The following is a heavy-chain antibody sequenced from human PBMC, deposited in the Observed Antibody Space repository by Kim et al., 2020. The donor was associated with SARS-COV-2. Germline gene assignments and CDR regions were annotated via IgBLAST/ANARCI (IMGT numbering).Heavy chain of an antibody. CDR2: IWYDGSNK. Sequence: GGSLRLSCAASGFTFSSYGMHWVRQAPGKGLEWVAVIWYDGSNKYYADSVKGRFTISRDNSKNTLYLQMNSLRAEDTAVYYCARDPGTPLHYYYMDVWGKGNAVTVSS. CDR3: ARDPGTPLHYYYMDV. D-gene: IGHD1-1*01. V-gene: IGHV3-33*01. CDR1: GFTFSSYG. J-gene: IGHJ6*03.